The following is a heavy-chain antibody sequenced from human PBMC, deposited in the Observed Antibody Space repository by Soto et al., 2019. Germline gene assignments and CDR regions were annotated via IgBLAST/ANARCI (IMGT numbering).Heavy chain of an antibody. CDR3: AKGELPWFGELDY. CDR2: ISYDGSNK. D-gene: IGHD3-10*01. Sequence: QVQLVESGGGVVQPGRSLRLSCAASGFTFSSYGMHWVRQAPGKGLEWVAVISYDGSNKYYADSVKGRFTISRDNSKNTLYLQMNSLRAEDTAVYYCAKGELPWFGELDYWGQGTLVTVSS. V-gene: IGHV3-30*18. J-gene: IGHJ4*02. CDR1: GFTFSSYG.